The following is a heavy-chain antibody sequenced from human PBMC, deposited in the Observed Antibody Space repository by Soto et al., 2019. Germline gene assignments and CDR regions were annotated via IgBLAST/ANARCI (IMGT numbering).Heavy chain of an antibody. D-gene: IGHD3-10*01. CDR1: GGSLRGYY. CDR3: ARGRGGVQH. V-gene: IGHV4-34*01. CDR2: LNDSGGT. Sequence: QVQLQQRGAGLLKPSETLSLTCAVYGGSLRGYYWSWIRQPPGKGLEWSGELNDSGGTNYNASLKSRVSISVDTSKNQFSLKLSFVTAADTAVYYCARGRGGVQHWGQGTLVTVSS. J-gene: IGHJ1*01.